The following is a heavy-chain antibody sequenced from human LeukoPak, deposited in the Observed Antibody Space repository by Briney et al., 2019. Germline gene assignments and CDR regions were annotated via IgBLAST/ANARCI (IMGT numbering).Heavy chain of an antibody. CDR2: ISGSGGST. CDR3: AKDGEGLRLGELSPYFDY. V-gene: IGHV3-23*01. CDR1: GFTFSSYA. Sequence: GGSLRLSCAASGFTFSSYAMSWVRQAPGKGLEWVSAISGSGGSTYYADSVKGLFTISRDNSKNTLYLQMNSLRAEDTAVYYCAKDGEGLRLGELSPYFDYWGQGTLVTVSS. D-gene: IGHD3-16*02. J-gene: IGHJ4*02.